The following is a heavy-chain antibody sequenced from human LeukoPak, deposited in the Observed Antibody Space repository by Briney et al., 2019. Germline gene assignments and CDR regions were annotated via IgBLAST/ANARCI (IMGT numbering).Heavy chain of an antibody. V-gene: IGHV1-46*01. D-gene: IGHD3-22*01. CDR3: ARGAAQDYYDSSGYYYFDY. J-gene: IGHJ4*02. Sequence: ASVTVSCKASGYTFTSYYMHWVRQAPGQGLEWMGLINPSGGSTNYAQKFQGRATMTRDTPTSTVYMVLSSLRSEDTAVYYCARGAAQDYYDSSGYYYFDYWGQGTLVTVSS. CDR1: GYTFTSYY. CDR2: INPSGGST.